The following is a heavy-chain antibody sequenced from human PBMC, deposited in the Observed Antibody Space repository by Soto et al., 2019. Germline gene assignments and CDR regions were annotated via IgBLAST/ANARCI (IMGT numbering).Heavy chain of an antibody. Sequence: SETLSLTCAVSGGSLSSSSWWSWVRQPPGKTLEWLGEIFYSGSTKYNPSLNSRVTISADQSKNDFSLRLSSVTAADTAVYYCVHHGGVPYYHDFWGQGMLVTAPQ. CDR3: VHHGGVPYYHDF. CDR2: IFYSGST. V-gene: IGHV4-4*02. D-gene: IGHD2-8*01. CDR1: GGSLSSSSW. J-gene: IGHJ4*02.